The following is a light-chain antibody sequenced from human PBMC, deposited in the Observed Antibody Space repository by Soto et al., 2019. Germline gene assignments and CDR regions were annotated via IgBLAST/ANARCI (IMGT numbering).Light chain of an antibody. CDR3: QQYNTWPIT. CDR1: QSVSDN. V-gene: IGKV3-15*01. CDR2: RAS. J-gene: IGKJ5*01. Sequence: IVITHSPATLDVSPWERVTLYFSSSQSVSDNLAWYQQKPGPGPRLLVYRASTRTLGIPARFSGSESGTEFTLTISSLQSEDFAVYYCQQYNTWPITFGQGTRLEIK.